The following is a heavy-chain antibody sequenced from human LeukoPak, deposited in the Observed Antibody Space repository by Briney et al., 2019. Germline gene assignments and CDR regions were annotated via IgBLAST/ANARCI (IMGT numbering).Heavy chain of an antibody. V-gene: IGHV4-61*01. Sequence: SETLSLTCTVSGGSVSSGSYYWSWIRQPPGKGLEWIGYIYYSGSTNYNPSLKSRVTISVDTSKNQFSLKLSSVTAADTTVYYCAREGYIAAAPDYWGQGTLVTVSS. CDR1: GGSVSSGSYY. D-gene: IGHD6-13*01. CDR2: IYYSGST. CDR3: AREGYIAAAPDY. J-gene: IGHJ4*02.